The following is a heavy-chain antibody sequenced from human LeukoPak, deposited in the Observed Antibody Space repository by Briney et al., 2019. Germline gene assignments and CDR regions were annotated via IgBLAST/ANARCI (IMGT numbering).Heavy chain of an antibody. J-gene: IGHJ3*02. Sequence: GGSLRLSCAGSGFIFSSYAMGWVRQAPGGGLEWVSGIRDSGDTTFYADSVKGRFTISRDNTKNTLYLQMNSLRAEDTALYYCAKTPYSGNNGQAFDIWGQGTMVTVSS. V-gene: IGHV3-23*01. D-gene: IGHD1-26*01. CDR3: AKTPYSGNNGQAFDI. CDR1: GFIFSSYA. CDR2: IRDSGDTT.